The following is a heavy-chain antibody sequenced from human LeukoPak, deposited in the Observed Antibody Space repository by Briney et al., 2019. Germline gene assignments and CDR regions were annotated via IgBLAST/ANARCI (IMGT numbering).Heavy chain of an antibody. CDR3: ARLPGFRDAFDI. J-gene: IGHJ3*02. CDR2: IYYSGST. CDR1: GGSISSSSYY. V-gene: IGHV4-39*01. Sequence: SETLSLTCISGGSISSSSYYWGWIRQPPGKGLEWIGSIYYSGSTYYNPSLRSRVTISVDTSKNQFSLKLSSVTAADTAVYYCARLPGFRDAFDIWGQGTMVTVYS.